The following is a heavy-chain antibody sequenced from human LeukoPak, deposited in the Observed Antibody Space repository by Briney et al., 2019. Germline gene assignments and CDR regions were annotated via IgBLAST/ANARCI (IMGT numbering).Heavy chain of an antibody. CDR1: GGSISSSSYY. D-gene: IGHD6-19*01. CDR3: ARHVTVAGTWYFDY. V-gene: IGHV4-39*01. CDR2: IYYSGST. J-gene: IGHJ4*02. Sequence: SETLSLTCTVSGGSISSSSYYWGWIRQPPGKGLEWIGRIYYSGSTYYNPSLKSRVTISVDTSKNQFSLKLSSVTAADTAVYYCARHVTVAGTWYFDYWGQGTLVTVSS.